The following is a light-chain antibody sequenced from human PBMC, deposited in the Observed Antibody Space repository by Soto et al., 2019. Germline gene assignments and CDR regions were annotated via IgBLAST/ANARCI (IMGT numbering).Light chain of an antibody. CDR1: QSISSY. Sequence: DIQMTPSPSSLSASVGDRVTINCRASQSISSYLNWYQQKPGKAPKLLIYAASSLQSGVPSRFSGSGSGTDFTLTISSLQPEDFATYYCQQSYSTPRTFGQGTKVDIK. CDR2: AAS. V-gene: IGKV1-39*01. CDR3: QQSYSTPRT. J-gene: IGKJ1*01.